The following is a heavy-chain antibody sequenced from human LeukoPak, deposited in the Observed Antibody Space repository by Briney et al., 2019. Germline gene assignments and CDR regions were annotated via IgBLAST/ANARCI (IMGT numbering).Heavy chain of an antibody. CDR3: ARTTRDYFDY. Sequence: SETLSLTCSVSGYSISSSSYYWGWIRQPPGKGLEWIGSIYYSGSTYYNPSLKSRVTISVDTSKNQFSLKLSSVTAADTAVYYCARTTRDYFDYWGQGTLVTVSS. CDR2: IYYSGST. V-gene: IGHV4-39*07. CDR1: GYSISSSSYY. J-gene: IGHJ4*02. D-gene: IGHD1-26*01.